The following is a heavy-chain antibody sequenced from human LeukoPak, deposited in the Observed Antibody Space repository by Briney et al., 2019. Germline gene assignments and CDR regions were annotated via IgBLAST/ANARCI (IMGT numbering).Heavy chain of an antibody. D-gene: IGHD3-10*01. Sequence: ASVKVSCKASGYTFTGYWIGWVRQMPGKGLEWMGIIYPGDSDTRYSPSFQGQVTISADKSISTAYLQWSSLKASDTAMYYCARLPLWFGELWSPFDYWGQGTLVTVSS. V-gene: IGHV5-51*01. J-gene: IGHJ4*02. CDR1: GYTFTGYW. CDR3: ARLPLWFGELWSPFDY. CDR2: IYPGDSDT.